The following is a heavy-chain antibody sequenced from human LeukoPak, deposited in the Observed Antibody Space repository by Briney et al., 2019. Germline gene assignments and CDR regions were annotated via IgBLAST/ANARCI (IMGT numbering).Heavy chain of an antibody. D-gene: IGHD4-17*01. Sequence: SETLSLTCTVSGGSISSYYWSWIRQPPGKGLEWIGYIYYSGSTNYNPSLKSRVTISVDTSKNQFSLKLSSVTAADTAVYYCARVYGVSAFDIWSQGTMVTVSS. CDR3: ARVYGVSAFDI. CDR1: GGSISSYY. CDR2: IYYSGST. V-gene: IGHV4-59*01. J-gene: IGHJ3*02.